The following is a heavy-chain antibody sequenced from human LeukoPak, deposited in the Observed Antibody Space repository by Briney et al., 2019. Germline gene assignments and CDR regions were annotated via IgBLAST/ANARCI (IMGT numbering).Heavy chain of an antibody. CDR1: GYSISRGYY. J-gene: IGHJ5*02. Sequence: PSETLSLTCAVSGYSISRGYYWGWIRPPPGKGLEWIGKIYHSGSTYYNPSLKRRVTISGDSTKNQFSLTLTSVTAAATAVYYCASLCSGGSCYLESGWFDPWGQGTLVTVSS. CDR3: ASLCSGGSCYLESGWFDP. CDR2: IYHSGST. V-gene: IGHV4-38-2*01. D-gene: IGHD2-15*01.